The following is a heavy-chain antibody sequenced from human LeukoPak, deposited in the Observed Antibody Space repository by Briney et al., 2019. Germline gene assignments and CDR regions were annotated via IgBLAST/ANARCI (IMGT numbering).Heavy chain of an antibody. CDR1: GFTFSSYG. Sequence: GGSLRLSCAASGFTFSSYGMHWVRQAPGKGLEWVAFIRYDGSNKYYAASVKGRFTISRDNSKNTLYLQMNSLRAEVTAVYYCAKDRCRFDSGSYSCWFDPWGQGTLVTVSS. CDR3: AKDRCRFDSGSYSCWFDP. CDR2: IRYDGSNK. V-gene: IGHV3-30*02. D-gene: IGHD1-26*01. J-gene: IGHJ5*02.